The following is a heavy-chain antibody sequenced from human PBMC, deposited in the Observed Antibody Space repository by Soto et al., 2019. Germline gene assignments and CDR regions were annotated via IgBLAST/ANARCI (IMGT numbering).Heavy chain of an antibody. Sequence: QLHLVQSGAVVKKPGASVTVSCSASGYPVTAYYMHWVRQAPGRGLEWMGGINPATGAAKYTQTFQGRVTMTRDTSTSRGFMELSGPTTEDTAVFYCARGGGVGVAGSAAFDMWGQGTLVTVSS. J-gene: IGHJ3*02. D-gene: IGHD3-3*01. V-gene: IGHV1-2*02. CDR3: ARGGGVGVAGSAAFDM. CDR1: GYPVTAYY. CDR2: INPATGAA.